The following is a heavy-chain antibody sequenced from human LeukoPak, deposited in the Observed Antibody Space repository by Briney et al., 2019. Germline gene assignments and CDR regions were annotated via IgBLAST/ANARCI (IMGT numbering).Heavy chain of an antibody. CDR2: FDTEDGET. J-gene: IGHJ4*02. CDR3: ATKGSSAWAYDFDY. V-gene: IGHV1-24*01. D-gene: IGHD6-19*01. CDR1: GYTLTELS. Sequence: ASVKVSCKVSGYTLTELSMHWVRQAPGKGLEGMGGFDTEDGETIYEQKFQGRVTMTEDTSTDTAYMELSSLRSEDTAVSYCATKGSSAWAYDFDYWGQGTLVTVSS.